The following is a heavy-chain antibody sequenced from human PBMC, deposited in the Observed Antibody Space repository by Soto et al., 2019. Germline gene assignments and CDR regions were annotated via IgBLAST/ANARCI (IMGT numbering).Heavy chain of an antibody. Sequence: EVQLVESGGGLIQPGGSLRPSVVVSGFTFSITTYMSWVGQAPGKGLEWVSVIYPGDTTFYADSVKGRFTISRDNSKNTLYLQMNSLRAEDTAVYYCHGYGYWGQGTLVTVSS. CDR2: IYPGDTT. CDR3: HGYGY. D-gene: IGHD5-12*01. V-gene: IGHV3-53*01. J-gene: IGHJ4*02. CDR1: GFTFSITTY.